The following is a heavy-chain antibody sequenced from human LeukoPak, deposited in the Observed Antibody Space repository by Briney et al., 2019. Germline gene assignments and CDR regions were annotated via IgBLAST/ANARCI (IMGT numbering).Heavy chain of an antibody. V-gene: IGHV3-7*01. J-gene: IGHJ5*02. Sequence: TGGSLRLSCAASGLTFSSYWMSWVRQAPGKGLEWVANIKQDGSEKYYVDSVKGRFTISRDNAKNSLYLQMNSLRAEDTAVYYCARGDYDYVWGSYRSPNWFDPWGQGTLVTVSS. CDR1: GLTFSSYW. D-gene: IGHD3-16*02. CDR3: ARGDYDYVWGSYRSPNWFDP. CDR2: IKQDGSEK.